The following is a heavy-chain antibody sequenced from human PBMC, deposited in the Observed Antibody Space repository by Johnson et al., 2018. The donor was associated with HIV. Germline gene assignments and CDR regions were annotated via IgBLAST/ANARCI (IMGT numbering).Heavy chain of an antibody. CDR3: ARRKLGYCSGGSCYAAFDI. Sequence: VQLLESGGGLVQPGGSLRLSCAASGFTFSTYDMHWVRQAPGKGLEWVSFIGTIGDTQYAGSVKGRFTTSRENAKNSLYLQMNSLRAEDTAVYYCARRKLGYCSGGSCYAAFDIWGQGTLVTVSS. V-gene: IGHV3-13*01. CDR1: GFTFSTYD. D-gene: IGHD2-15*01. J-gene: IGHJ3*02. CDR2: IGTIGDT.